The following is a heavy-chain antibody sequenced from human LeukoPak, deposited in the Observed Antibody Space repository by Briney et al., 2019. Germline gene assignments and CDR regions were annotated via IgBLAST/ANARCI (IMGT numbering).Heavy chain of an antibody. CDR3: TSLFYYGRSGYYPDH. D-gene: IGHD3-22*01. V-gene: IGHV3-72*01. CDR2: NRNKGNAYST. J-gene: IGHJ4*02. CDR1: GFIFSDYH. Sequence: GGSLRLSCAASGFIFSDYHVDWVRQAPGKGLEWIGRNRNKGNAYSTVYAAPVNGRFTISRDEPENSLYLQMNSLRTEDTAVYYCTSLFYYGRSGYYPDHWGRGTLVTVSS.